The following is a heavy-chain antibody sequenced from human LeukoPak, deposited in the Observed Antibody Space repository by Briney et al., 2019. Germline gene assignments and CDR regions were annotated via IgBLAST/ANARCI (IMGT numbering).Heavy chain of an antibody. CDR2: IIPIFGTA. D-gene: IGHD3-16*01. CDR1: GGTFSSYA. Sequence: ASVKVSCKASGGTFSSYAISWVRQAPGQGLEWMGRIIPIFGTANYAQKFQGRVTITTDESTSTAYMELSSLRSEDTAVYYCAREGEDSDYVWGSYAFDIWGQGTMVTVSS. CDR3: AREGEDSDYVWGSYAFDI. V-gene: IGHV1-69*05. J-gene: IGHJ3*02.